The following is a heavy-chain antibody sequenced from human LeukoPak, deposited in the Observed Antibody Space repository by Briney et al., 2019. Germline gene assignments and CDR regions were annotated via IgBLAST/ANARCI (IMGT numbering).Heavy chain of an antibody. CDR1: GFTFSSYA. Sequence: PGGSLRLSCAASGFTFSSYAMHWVRQAPGKGLEWLAVISYDGSNKYYADPVKGRFTISRDNSKNTLYLQMNSLRAEDTAVYYCAREVGYSYGYYFDYWGQGTLVTVSS. D-gene: IGHD5-18*01. J-gene: IGHJ4*02. CDR2: ISYDGSNK. V-gene: IGHV3-30-3*01. CDR3: AREVGYSYGYYFDY.